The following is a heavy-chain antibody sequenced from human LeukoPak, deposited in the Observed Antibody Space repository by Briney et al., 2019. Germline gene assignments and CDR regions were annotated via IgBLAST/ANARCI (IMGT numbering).Heavy chain of an antibody. CDR1: GFTFSSYS. J-gene: IGHJ4*02. D-gene: IGHD3-22*01. V-gene: IGHV3-30-3*02. Sequence: GRSLRLSCAASGFTFSSYSMQWVRQAPGKGLEWVAIIGSDGYSKYYADSVKGRFTISRDNSKNTLYLQMNSLRAEDTAVYYCAKSGSGLGSSGYYHYWGQGTLVTVSS. CDR2: IGSDGYSK. CDR3: AKSGSGLGSSGYYHY.